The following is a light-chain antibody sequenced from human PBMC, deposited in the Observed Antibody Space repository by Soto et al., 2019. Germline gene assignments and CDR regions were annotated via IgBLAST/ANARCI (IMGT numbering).Light chain of an antibody. CDR1: SSDVGDYNY. CDR3: SSYTSSTTYV. V-gene: IGLV2-14*01. CDR2: EVS. J-gene: IGLJ1*01. Sequence: QSLLAHPASVTWSPGHSITIAWTGTSSDVGDYNYVSWYQQVPGKAPKVMIYEVSSRPSGVSNRFSGSKSGTTASLTISGLQAEEEADYYCSSYTSSTTYVFGTGTKVTAL.